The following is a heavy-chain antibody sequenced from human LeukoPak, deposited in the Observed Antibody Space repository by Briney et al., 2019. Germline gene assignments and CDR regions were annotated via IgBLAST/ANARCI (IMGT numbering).Heavy chain of an antibody. Sequence: SVKVSCKASGGTFSSYAISWVRQAPGQGLEWMGRIIPILGIANYAQKFQGRVTITADKSTSTAYMELSSLRSEDTAVYYCARDFCGGDCYYVRTPGAFDIWGQGTVVTVSS. D-gene: IGHD2-21*02. CDR2: IIPILGIA. V-gene: IGHV1-69*04. J-gene: IGHJ3*02. CDR3: ARDFCGGDCYYVRTPGAFDI. CDR1: GGTFSSYA.